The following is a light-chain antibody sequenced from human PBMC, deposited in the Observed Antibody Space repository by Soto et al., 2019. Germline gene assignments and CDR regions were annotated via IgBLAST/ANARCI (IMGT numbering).Light chain of an antibody. CDR1: TSKIGSNT. V-gene: IGLV1-44*01. CDR2: SNN. Sequence: QSVLTQPRSASGTPGQTVTISCSGGTSKIGSNTINWYQHLPGIAPKLLIYSNNQRPSGVPDRFSGSKSGTSASLAISRLQSEDEADFYCRAWDDTLNGWVFGGGTKVPS. CDR3: RAWDDTLNGWV. J-gene: IGLJ3*02.